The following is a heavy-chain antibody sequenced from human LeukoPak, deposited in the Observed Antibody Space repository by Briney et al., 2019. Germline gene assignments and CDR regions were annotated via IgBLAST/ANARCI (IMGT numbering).Heavy chain of an antibody. J-gene: IGHJ4*02. CDR1: GGSVSSGSYY. Sequence: SETLSLTCTVSGGSVSSGSYYWSWIRQPPGTGLEWIGYIYYSGSTNYNPSLKSRVTISVDTSKNQFSLKLSSVTAADTAVYYCARVRPGVAATFYDYWGQGTLVTVSS. CDR3: ARVRPGVAATFYDY. V-gene: IGHV4-61*01. D-gene: IGHD2-15*01. CDR2: IYYSGST.